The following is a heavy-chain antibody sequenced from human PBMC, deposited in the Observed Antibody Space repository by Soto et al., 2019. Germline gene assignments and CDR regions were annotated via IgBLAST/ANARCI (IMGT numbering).Heavy chain of an antibody. Sequence: ASVKVSCKASGYTFTSHGISCVRQAPGQGVEGMGWVSAYNGDTNYAQKLQSRVTMTTDTSTSTAYMELRSLRSDDTAVYYCARDQEGPYNWNGVAFDYWGQGTLVTVSS. CDR1: GYTFTSHG. CDR3: ARDQEGPYNWNGVAFDY. J-gene: IGHJ4*02. V-gene: IGHV1-18*04. CDR2: VSAYNGDT. D-gene: IGHD1-20*01.